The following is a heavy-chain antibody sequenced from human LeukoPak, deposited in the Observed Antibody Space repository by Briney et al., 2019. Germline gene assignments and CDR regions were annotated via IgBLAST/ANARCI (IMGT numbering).Heavy chain of an antibody. D-gene: IGHD4-17*01. V-gene: IGHV1-2*02. Sequence: ASVKVSCKASVYTFTGYYMHWVRQAPGQGLEWMGWINPNSGGTNYAQKFQGRVTITADKSTSTAYMELSSLRSEDTAVYYCAGAGDYSDRYYYYYMDVWGKGTTVTVSS. CDR3: AGAGDYSDRYYYYYMDV. CDR2: INPNSGGT. CDR1: VYTFTGYY. J-gene: IGHJ6*03.